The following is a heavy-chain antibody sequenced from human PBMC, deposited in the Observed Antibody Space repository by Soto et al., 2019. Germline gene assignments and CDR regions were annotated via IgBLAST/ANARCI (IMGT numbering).Heavy chain of an antibody. CDR2: VYNSGST. V-gene: IGHV4-59*01. CDR1: GGSISSNY. CDR3: ARYRREAAAGYTLDY. Sequence: SETLSLTCTVSGGSISSNYWTWIRQPPGKGLEWIGYVYNSGSTNYNPSLKSRVTISEDTSKSQFSLKVNSMTAADTAVYYCARYRREAAAGYTLDYWGQGILVTVSS. J-gene: IGHJ4*02. D-gene: IGHD6-13*01.